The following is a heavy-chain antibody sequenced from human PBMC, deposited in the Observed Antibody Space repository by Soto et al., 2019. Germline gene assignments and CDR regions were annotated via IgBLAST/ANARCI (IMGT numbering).Heavy chain of an antibody. CDR2: VYNSGST. V-gene: IGHV4-59*01. CDR1: GGSISSNY. CDR3: ARYRREAAAGYTLDY. Sequence: SETLSLTCTVSGGSISSNYWTWIRQPPGKGLEWIGYVYNSGSTNYNPSLKSRVTISEDTSKSQFSLKVNSMTAADTAVYYCARYRREAAAGYTLDYWGQGILVTVSS. J-gene: IGHJ4*02. D-gene: IGHD6-13*01.